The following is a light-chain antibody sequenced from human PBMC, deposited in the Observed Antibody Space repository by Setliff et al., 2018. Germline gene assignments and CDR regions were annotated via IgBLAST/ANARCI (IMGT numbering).Light chain of an antibody. CDR1: SSDVGNYIY. CDR3: GSYTNTFGYV. V-gene: IGLV2-14*03. Sequence: QSALAQPASVSGSPGQTITISCTGTSSDVGNYIYVSWYQQHPGRAPKLMIYDVSTRPSGISYRFSGSKSGNTASLTISGLQSADEADYFCGSYTNTFGYVFGSGTKVTVL. J-gene: IGLJ1*01. CDR2: DVS.